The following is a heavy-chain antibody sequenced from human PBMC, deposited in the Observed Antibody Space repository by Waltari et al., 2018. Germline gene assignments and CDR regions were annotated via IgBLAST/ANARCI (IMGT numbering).Heavy chain of an antibody. Sequence: QVQLQESGPGLVQPSQTLSLTCTVSGGSISSVYSYWSWIRQPPGKGLEWIGYIYYSGSTYYNPSLKSRVTISVDTSKNQFSLKLSSVTAADTAVYYCARDSYYGSVIVYWGQGTLVTVSS. CDR2: IYYSGST. CDR1: GGSISSVYSY. J-gene: IGHJ4*02. D-gene: IGHD3-10*01. CDR3: ARDSYYGSVIVY. V-gene: IGHV4-30-4*08.